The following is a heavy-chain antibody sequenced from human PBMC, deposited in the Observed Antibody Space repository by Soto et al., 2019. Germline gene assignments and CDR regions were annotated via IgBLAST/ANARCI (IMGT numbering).Heavy chain of an antibody. J-gene: IGHJ4*02. D-gene: IGHD2-15*01. V-gene: IGHV4-31*03. CDR3: ARDRPYCSGGSCYSLFDY. Sequence: QVQLQESGPGLVKPSQTLSLTCTVSGGSISSGGYYWSWIRQHPGKGLEWIGYIYYSGSTYYNPSLQSRVTITVDTSKNQCSLKLSSVTAADTAVYYCARDRPYCSGGSCYSLFDYWGQGTLVTVSS. CDR1: GGSISSGGYY. CDR2: IYYSGST.